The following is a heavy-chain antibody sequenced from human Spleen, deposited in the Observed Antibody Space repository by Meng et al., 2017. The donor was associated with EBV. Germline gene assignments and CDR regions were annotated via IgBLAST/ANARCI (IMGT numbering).Heavy chain of an antibody. V-gene: IGHV3-23*04. CDR1: GFTFSSYV. CDR3: AKLVGATPVDY. J-gene: IGHJ4*02. D-gene: IGHD1-26*01. Sequence: QLVGTGGGFVRPGGSLSLSCAASGFTFSSYVMSWVRQAPGKGLEWVSTVTVNGGYAYYADSVKGRFTNSRDNSKNMLYLQMNSLRAEDTAVYYCAKLVGATPVDYWGQGTLVTVSS. CDR2: VTVNGGYA.